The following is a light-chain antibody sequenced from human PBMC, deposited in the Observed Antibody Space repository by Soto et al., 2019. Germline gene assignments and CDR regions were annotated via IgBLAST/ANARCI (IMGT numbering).Light chain of an antibody. CDR2: DAS. J-gene: IGKJ1*01. Sequence: EIVLTQSPATLSLSPGERATLSCRASQSVSSYLAWYQQTPGQAPRLLIYDASNRATGIQARFSGSGSGTDFTLTICSLEPEDFAVYYCQQRSNWPWTFGQGTKVYIK. CDR1: QSVSSY. V-gene: IGKV3-11*01. CDR3: QQRSNWPWT.